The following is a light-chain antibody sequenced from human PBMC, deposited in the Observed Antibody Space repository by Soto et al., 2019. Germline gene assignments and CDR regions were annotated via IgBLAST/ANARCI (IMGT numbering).Light chain of an antibody. CDR3: QQYGSSPRT. V-gene: IGKV3-20*01. CDR1: QSVSSSY. Sequence: EIVLTQSPGTLSLSPGERATLSCRASQSVSSSYLAWYQQKPGQAPRLLIYGASSRATCIPDRFSGSGSGTDCTLTISRLGPEDFAVYYCQQYGSSPRTFGQGTKVE. J-gene: IGKJ1*01. CDR2: GAS.